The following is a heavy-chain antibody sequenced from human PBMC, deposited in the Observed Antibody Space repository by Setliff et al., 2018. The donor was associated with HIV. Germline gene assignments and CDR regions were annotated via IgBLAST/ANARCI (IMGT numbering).Heavy chain of an antibody. CDR3: ATSRRITTFGVVIISFGN. D-gene: IGHD3-3*01. CDR2: IYHSGST. CDR1: AFTFSNYW. V-gene: IGHV4-4*02. Sequence: PGGSLRLSCAASAFTFSNYWMNWVRQAPGKGLEWIGEIYHSGSTNYNPSLKSRVTISVDKSKNQFSLKLSSVTAADTAVYYCATSRRITTFGVVIISFGNWGQGTLVTVSS. J-gene: IGHJ4*02.